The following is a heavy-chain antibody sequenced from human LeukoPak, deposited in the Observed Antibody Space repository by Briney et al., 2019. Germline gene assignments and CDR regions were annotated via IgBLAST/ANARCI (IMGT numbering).Heavy chain of an antibody. V-gene: IGHV1-18*01. CDR2: ITTYNGNT. Sequence: ASVKVSCKASGYTFTNYAISWVRQAPGQGLEWVGWITTYNGNTNYVQKLQGRVTMTTDTSTSTAYMELRSLRSDDTAVYYCAREPLVVGATVDYWGQGTLVTVSS. CDR1: GYTFTNYA. J-gene: IGHJ4*02. D-gene: IGHD5-12*01. CDR3: AREPLVVGATVDY.